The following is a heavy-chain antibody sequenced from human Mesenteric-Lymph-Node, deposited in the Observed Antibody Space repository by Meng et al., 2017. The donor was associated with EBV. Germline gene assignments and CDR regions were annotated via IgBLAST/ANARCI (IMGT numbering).Heavy chain of an antibody. J-gene: IGHJ4*02. Sequence: QVQPQQWGAGLLKPSETLSLTCAVHGGSFSVYFWTWIRQAPGKGLEWVGEINHSGSTKYNPSLKSRVTISVDTSKNQISLNLNSVTAADTAVYYCARPRIRYGSGSYYYWGQGTLVTVSS. D-gene: IGHD3-10*01. V-gene: IGHV4-34*01. CDR3: ARPRIRYGSGSYYY. CDR2: INHSGST. CDR1: GGSFSVYF.